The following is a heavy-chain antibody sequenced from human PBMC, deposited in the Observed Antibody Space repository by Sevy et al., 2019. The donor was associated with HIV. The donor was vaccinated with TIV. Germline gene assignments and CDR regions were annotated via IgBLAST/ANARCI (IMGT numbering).Heavy chain of an antibody. CDR2: IYYDGHI. CDR1: GGSINSLY. J-gene: IGHJ4*02. D-gene: IGHD1-26*01. V-gene: IGHV4-59*08. CDR3: AGENAWGRGYS. Sequence: SETLSLTCTVSGGSINSLYWNWIRQPLGKGLEWFANIYYDGHINYNPSLKSRVTLSLDKSKNQFSLRLSSVTAADTAMYYCAGENAWGRGYSWGQGTLVTVSS.